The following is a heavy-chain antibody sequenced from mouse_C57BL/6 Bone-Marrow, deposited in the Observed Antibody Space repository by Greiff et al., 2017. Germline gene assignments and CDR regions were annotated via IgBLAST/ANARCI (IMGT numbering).Heavy chain of an antibody. J-gene: IGHJ1*03. CDR1: GYTFTSYW. D-gene: IGHD2-1*01. Sequence: VQLQQPGTELVKPGASVKLSCKASGYTFTSYWMHWVKQRPGQGLEWIGNINPSNGGNNYNEKFKSKATLTVDKSSSTAYMQLSSLTSEDSAVYYCARKILLWHWYFDVWGTGTTVTVSS. V-gene: IGHV1-53*01. CDR2: INPSNGGN. CDR3: ARKILLWHWYFDV.